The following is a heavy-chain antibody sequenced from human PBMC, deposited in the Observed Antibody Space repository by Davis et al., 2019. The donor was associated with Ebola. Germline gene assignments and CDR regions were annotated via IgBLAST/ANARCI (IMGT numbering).Heavy chain of an antibody. CDR2: IYYSGST. Sequence: PSETLSLICTVSGGSISSGDYYWSWIRQPPGKGLEWIGYIYYSGSTYYNPSLKSRVTISVDTSKNQFSLKLSSVTAADTAVYYCATYCSSTSCSLYYFDYWGQGTLVTVSS. J-gene: IGHJ4*02. CDR1: GGSISSGDYY. D-gene: IGHD2-2*01. CDR3: ATYCSSTSCSLYYFDY. V-gene: IGHV4-30-4*01.